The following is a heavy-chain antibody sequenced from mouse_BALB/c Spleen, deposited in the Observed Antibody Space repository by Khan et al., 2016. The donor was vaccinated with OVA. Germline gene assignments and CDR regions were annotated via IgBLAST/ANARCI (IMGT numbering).Heavy chain of an antibody. CDR2: ISYSGST. V-gene: IGHV3-1*02. J-gene: IGHJ2*01. Sequence: VQLVESGPGLVKPSQSLSLTCTVTGYSITSGYCWNWIRQFPGNKLEWMGYISYSGSTNYNPSLKSRISITRDTSKNQFFLQLNSVTTEDTATHYCARTARIKYWGQGTTLTVSS. CDR1: GYSITSGYC. D-gene: IGHD1-2*01. CDR3: ARTARIKY.